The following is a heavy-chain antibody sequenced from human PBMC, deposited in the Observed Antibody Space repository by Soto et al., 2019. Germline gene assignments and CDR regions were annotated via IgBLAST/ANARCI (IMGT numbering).Heavy chain of an antibody. Sequence: SVKVSCKASGDTFSVYPINGVRQSPVEGLDWMGRIIPVFGTTNDAQRFEGRVTFTADESTNTAYMELRGLLSEDTAIYYCARDGGFGELKYWGPGTLVTVSS. J-gene: IGHJ4*02. D-gene: IGHD3-10*01. V-gene: IGHV1-69*13. CDR3: ARDGGFGELKY. CDR2: IIPVFGTT. CDR1: GDTFSVYP.